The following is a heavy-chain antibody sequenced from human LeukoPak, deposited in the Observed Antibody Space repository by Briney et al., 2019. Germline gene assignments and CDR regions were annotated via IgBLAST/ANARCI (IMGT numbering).Heavy chain of an antibody. J-gene: IGHJ4*02. CDR3: TDFEN. CDR1: GFTFSNYA. CDR2: NSGGST. V-gene: IGHV3-23*01. Sequence: VGSLRHSCAASGFTFSNYAMNWVRQAPAKGLECVSSNSGGSTYYAESVKGRFTISRDNSKNTLYLQMNSLRAEDTAVYYCTDFENWGQGTLVTVSS.